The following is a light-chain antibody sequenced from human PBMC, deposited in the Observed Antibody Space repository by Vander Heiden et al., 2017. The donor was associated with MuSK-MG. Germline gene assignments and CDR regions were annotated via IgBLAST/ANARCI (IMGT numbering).Light chain of an antibody. CDR1: TVQKQY. Sequence: SYALTQPPSVSVSPGPTARITCSGDTVQKQYVHWYQQKPGHAPVLMIYKDSQRPSGIPGRFSGASSGTTVTVTISGVQAEDEAYYYCPSADNSGPVLFGGGTKLTVL. CDR3: PSADNSGPVL. CDR2: KDS. J-gene: IGLJ2*01. V-gene: IGLV3-25*03.